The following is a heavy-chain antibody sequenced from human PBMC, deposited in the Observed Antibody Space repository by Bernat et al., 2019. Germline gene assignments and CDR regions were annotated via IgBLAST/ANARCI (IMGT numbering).Heavy chain of an antibody. CDR3: ARHHYYDSSGYSTHDAFDI. V-gene: IGHV5-51*01. D-gene: IGHD3-22*01. CDR2: IYPGDSDT. CDR1: GYSFTSYW. J-gene: IGHJ3*02. Sequence: EVQLVQSGAEVKKPGESLKISCKGSGYSFTSYWIGWVRQMPGKGLEWMGIIYPGDSDTRYSPSFQGQVTISADKSISTAYLQWSSLKASDTAMYYCARHHYYDSSGYSTHDAFDIWGQGTMVTVSS.